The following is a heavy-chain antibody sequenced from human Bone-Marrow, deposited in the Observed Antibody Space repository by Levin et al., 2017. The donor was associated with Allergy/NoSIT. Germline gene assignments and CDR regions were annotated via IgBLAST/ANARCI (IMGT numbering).Heavy chain of an antibody. CDR2: ISSSGTYV. V-gene: IGHV3-11*05. CDR1: GFSFSDYY. D-gene: IGHD3-9*01. J-gene: IGHJ4*02. CDR3: ATDGGYHVLTGYYRGYFDS. Sequence: GESLKISCGASGFSFSDYYMSWIRQAPGKGLEWISYISSSGTYVKYADSVKGRFTISRDNAKNSLYLQMNRLRAEDTAVYYCATDGGYHVLTGYYRGYFDSWGQGTLVTVSS.